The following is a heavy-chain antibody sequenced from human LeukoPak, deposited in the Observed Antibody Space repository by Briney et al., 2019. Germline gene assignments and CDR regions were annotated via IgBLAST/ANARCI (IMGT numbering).Heavy chain of an antibody. D-gene: IGHD1-26*01. CDR2: IYYSGST. Sequence: SETLSLTCTVSGGSISSSSYYWGWIRQPPGKGLEWIGSIYYSGSTYYNPSLKSRVTISVDTSKNQFSLELTSVTAADTAAYYCARHSGSYLKSALHIWGQGTMVTVSS. V-gene: IGHV4-39*01. J-gene: IGHJ3*02. CDR1: GGSISSSSYY. CDR3: ARHSGSYLKSALHI.